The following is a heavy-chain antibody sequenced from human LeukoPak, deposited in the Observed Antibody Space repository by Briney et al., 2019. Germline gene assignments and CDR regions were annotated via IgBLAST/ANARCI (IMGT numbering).Heavy chain of an antibody. CDR2: IYTSGST. J-gene: IGHJ4*02. Sequence: SETLSLTCTVSGGSISSGSYYGSWIRQPAGKELEWIGRIYTSGSTNYNPSRKSRVTISVDTSKNQFSLKVSSVTAADTAVYYCARDGDDDFWSGSSGYWGQGTLVSVSS. V-gene: IGHV4-61*02. CDR1: GGSISSGSYY. CDR3: ARDGDDDFWSGSSGY. D-gene: IGHD3-3*01.